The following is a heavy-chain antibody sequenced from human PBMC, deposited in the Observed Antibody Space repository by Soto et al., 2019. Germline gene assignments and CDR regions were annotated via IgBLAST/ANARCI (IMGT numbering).Heavy chain of an antibody. CDR1: GYTFTSYG. CDR3: ARDTAMALPDA. V-gene: IGHV1-18*01. Sequence: QVQLVQSGAEVKKPGASVKVSCKASGYTFTSYGISWVRQAPGQGLEWMGWISAYSGNKNYAQKLQGRVTMTTDTSTSTAYIELRSLRSDDTAVYYCARDTAMALPDAWGQGTLVTVSS. D-gene: IGHD5-18*01. CDR2: ISAYSGNK. J-gene: IGHJ4*02.